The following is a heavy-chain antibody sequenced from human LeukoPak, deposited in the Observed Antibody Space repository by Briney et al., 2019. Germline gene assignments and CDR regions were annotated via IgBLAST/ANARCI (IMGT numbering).Heavy chain of an antibody. CDR2: ISSSSNTI. CDR1: GFTFSGYF. V-gene: IGHV3-48*02. J-gene: IGHJ4*02. CDR3: ARGYSGYVFDY. D-gene: IGHD5-12*01. Sequence: PGGSLRLSCAASGFTFSGYFMNWVRQARGKGLEWISYISSSSNTIYYADSVKGRFTISRDNAKNSLHLQMSSLRDEDTAVYFCARGYSGYVFDYWGQGTLVTVSS.